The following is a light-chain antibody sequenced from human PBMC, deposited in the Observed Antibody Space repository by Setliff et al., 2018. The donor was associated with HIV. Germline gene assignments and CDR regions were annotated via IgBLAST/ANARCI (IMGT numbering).Light chain of an antibody. CDR2: EVS. Sequence: QSVLTQPASVSGPPGQSITISCTGTSSDVGGYDYVSWYQQHPGKAPKLMIYEVSNRPSGVSNRFSGSKSGNTASLTISGLQAEDEADYYCNSYTSSSTCVFGTGTKSPS. CDR1: SSDVGGYDY. CDR3: NSYTSSSTCV. J-gene: IGLJ1*01. V-gene: IGLV2-14*01.